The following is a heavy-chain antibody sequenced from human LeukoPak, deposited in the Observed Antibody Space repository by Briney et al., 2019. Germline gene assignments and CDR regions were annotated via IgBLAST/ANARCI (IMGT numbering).Heavy chain of an antibody. CDR2: IYSGGNT. J-gene: IGHJ2*01. D-gene: IGHD6-19*01. V-gene: IGHV3-66*01. Sequence: PGGSLRLSCAASGFTVRSNYMGWVRQSPGKGLEWVSVIYSGGNTDYADSVKGRFTISRDNSKNTLYLQMNSLRAEDTAVYYCARDVAVGGTFWPHSWYFDLWGRGTLVTVSS. CDR3: ARDVAVGGTFWPHSWYFDL. CDR1: GFTVRSNY.